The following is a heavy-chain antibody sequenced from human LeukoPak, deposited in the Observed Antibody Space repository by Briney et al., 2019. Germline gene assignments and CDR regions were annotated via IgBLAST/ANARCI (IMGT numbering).Heavy chain of an antibody. J-gene: IGHJ4*02. CDR1: GFTFSDYY. CDR3: AKMLGYSNYEPFDY. V-gene: IGHV3-11*04. CDR2: ISSSGSTI. D-gene: IGHD4-11*01. Sequence: PGGSLRLSCAASGFTFSDYYMSWIRQAPGKGLEWVSYISSSGSTIYYADSVKGRFTISRDNAKNSLYLQMNSLRAEDTAVYYCAKMLGYSNYEPFDYWGQGPLVTVSS.